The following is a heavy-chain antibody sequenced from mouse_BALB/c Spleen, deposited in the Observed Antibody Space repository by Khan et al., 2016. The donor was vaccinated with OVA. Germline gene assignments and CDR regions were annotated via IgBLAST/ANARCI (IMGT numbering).Heavy chain of an antibody. Sequence: QVQLQQPGAELARPGASVKLSCKASGYTFTNYTIHWVKQRPGQGLEWIGYINPRTDYTNYNQNFKDKATLTADKSSNTAYMQLSSLTSEDSAVYYCATRTSGYAMDYWGQGTSVTVSS. J-gene: IGHJ4*01. V-gene: IGHV1-4*01. CDR1: GYTFTNYT. CDR2: INPRTDYT. D-gene: IGHD2-14*01. CDR3: ATRTSGYAMDY.